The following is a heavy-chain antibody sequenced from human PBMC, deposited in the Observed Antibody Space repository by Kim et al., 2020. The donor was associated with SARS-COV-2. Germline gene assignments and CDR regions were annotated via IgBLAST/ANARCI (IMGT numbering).Heavy chain of an antibody. CDR1: GFTFSSYD. Sequence: GGSLRLSCAASGFTFSSYDMHWVRQATGKGLEWVSAIGTAGDPYYPGSVKGRFTISRENAKNSLYLQMNSLRAGDTAVYYCARSGGGFGELFFDYWGQGTLVTVSS. V-gene: IGHV3-13*05. J-gene: IGHJ4*02. CDR3: ARSGGGFGELFFDY. CDR2: IGTAGDP. D-gene: IGHD3-10*01.